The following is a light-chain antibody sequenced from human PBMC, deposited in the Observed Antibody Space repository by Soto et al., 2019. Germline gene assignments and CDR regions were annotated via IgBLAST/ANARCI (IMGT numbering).Light chain of an antibody. V-gene: IGKV3-20*01. J-gene: IGKJ1*01. CDR2: GAS. Sequence: EIVLTQSPGTLSLSPGERATLSCRASQSVSSSYLAWYQQKPGQAPRLLIYGASSRATGIPDRFSGSGSGTDFTLTISRLEPEELPVDYCQQVGSSPWPVGKGTKVEIK. CDR3: QQVGSSPWP. CDR1: QSVSSSY.